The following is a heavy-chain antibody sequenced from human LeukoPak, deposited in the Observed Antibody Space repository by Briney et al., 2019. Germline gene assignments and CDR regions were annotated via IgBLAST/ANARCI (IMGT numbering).Heavy chain of an antibody. CDR1: GYTFTSYG. D-gene: IGHD6-13*01. CDR3: ARGGASGSSWPIYYYYYGMDV. J-gene: IGHJ6*02. V-gene: IGHV1-18*01. Sequence: ASVKVSCKASGYTFTSYGISWVRQAPGQGLEWMGWISAYNGNTNYAQKLQGRVTMTTDTSTSTAYMELRSLRSDDTAVYYCARGGASGSSWPIYYYYYGMDVWGQGTTVTVSS. CDR2: ISAYNGNT.